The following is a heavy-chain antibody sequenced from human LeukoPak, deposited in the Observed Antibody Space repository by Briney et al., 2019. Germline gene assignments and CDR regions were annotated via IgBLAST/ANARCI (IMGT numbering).Heavy chain of an antibody. CDR2: IYYRGST. D-gene: IGHD3-3*01. V-gene: IGHV4-39*01. CDR3: ARGLFWSGYYDDH. CDR1: GGSISSSGDY. Sequence: SETLSLTCTVSGGSISSSGDYWGWIRQPPGKGLEWIGSIYYRGSTYYNPSLKSRVTISVDTSKNQFSLRLNSVTTADTAVYYCARGLFWSGYYDDHWGQGTLVTVSS. J-gene: IGHJ4*02.